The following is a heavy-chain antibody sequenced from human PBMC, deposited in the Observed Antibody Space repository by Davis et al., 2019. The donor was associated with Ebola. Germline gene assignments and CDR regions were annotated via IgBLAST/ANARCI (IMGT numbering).Heavy chain of an antibody. V-gene: IGHV3-23*01. J-gene: IGHJ6*04. CDR2: ITSSGGTT. CDR3: AKGGSGWPSDYSYDTGV. D-gene: IGHD6-19*01. CDR1: GFTFSRYA. Sequence: GGSLRLSCAASGFTFSRYAMTWARQAPGKGLEWVSAITSSGGTTYYADSLKGRFTISRDNSRNTLYLQMTSLRVDDTAVYYCAKGGSGWPSDYSYDTGVWGNGTTVTVSS.